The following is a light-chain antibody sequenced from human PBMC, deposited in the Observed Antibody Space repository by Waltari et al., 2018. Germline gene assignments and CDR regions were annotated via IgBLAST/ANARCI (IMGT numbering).Light chain of an antibody. CDR1: QSVSSD. CDR2: GAS. CDR3: QQYNNWPPLT. J-gene: IGKJ4*01. V-gene: IGKV3-15*01. Sequence: EILMTQSLATLSVSPGERATLSCRASQSVSSDLAWYQQKPGQPPRLLIYGASTRATGVPDRISGSGSGTDFTLTISSLQSEDFAIYYCQQYNNWPPLTFGGGTKEEIK.